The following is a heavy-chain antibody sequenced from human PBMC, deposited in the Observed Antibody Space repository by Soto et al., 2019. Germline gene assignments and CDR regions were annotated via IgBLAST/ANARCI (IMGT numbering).Heavy chain of an antibody. D-gene: IGHD3-3*01. CDR1: GFTFSSYS. V-gene: IGHV3-21*01. CDR2: ISSSSSSYI. CDR3: ARPGRKFWSGSPNWFDP. Sequence: EVQLVESGGGLVKPGGSLRLSCAASGFTFSSYSMNWVRQAPGKGLEWVSSISSSSSSYIYYADSVKGRFTISRDNAKNSLYLQMNSLRAEDTAVYYCARPGRKFWSGSPNWFDPWGQGTLVTVSS. J-gene: IGHJ5*02.